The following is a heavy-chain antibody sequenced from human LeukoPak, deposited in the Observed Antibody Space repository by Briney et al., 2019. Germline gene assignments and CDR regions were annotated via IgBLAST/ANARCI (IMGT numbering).Heavy chain of an antibody. Sequence: SETLSLTCTVSGGSISSGDSHYNWIRQSPGKGLEWIGYIYDSGSTYYNPSLRSRVTISVDSSKNQFSLKLSSVTAADTAVYYCARVVVGIVVVPAAKYYYYYMDVWGKGTTVTVSS. V-gene: IGHV4-30-4*08. CDR2: IYDSGST. J-gene: IGHJ6*03. CDR1: GGSISSGDSH. D-gene: IGHD2-2*01. CDR3: ARVVVGIVVVPAAKYYYYYMDV.